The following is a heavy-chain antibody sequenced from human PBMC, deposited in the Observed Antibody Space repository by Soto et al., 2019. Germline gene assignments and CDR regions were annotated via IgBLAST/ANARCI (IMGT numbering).Heavy chain of an antibody. CDR1: GLSFPNYA. Sequence: LLESGGGLVQPGGSLRLSCVASGLSFPNYAMNWVRQAPGKGLEWVSGIGGSGAYTYYADSVKGRFTISRDNSKNTVYLQMNSLRGEDTAVYYCAKGSSSTQFLNYYFYHMYVWGKGTTVSVSS. J-gene: IGHJ6*03. V-gene: IGHV3-23*01. D-gene: IGHD2-2*01. CDR2: IGGSGAYT. CDR3: AKGSSSTQFLNYYFYHMYV.